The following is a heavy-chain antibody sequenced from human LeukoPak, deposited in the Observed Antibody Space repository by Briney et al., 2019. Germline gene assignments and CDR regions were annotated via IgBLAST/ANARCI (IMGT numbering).Heavy chain of an antibody. CDR1: GGTFSSYA. V-gene: IGHV1-69*13. J-gene: IGHJ4*02. Sequence: AASVKVSCKASGGTFSSYAISWVRQAPGQGLEWMGGIIPIFGTANYAQKFQGGVTITADESTSTAYMELSSLRSEDTAVYYCARTRSGSSWYADFNYWGQGTLVTVSS. CDR3: ARTRSGSSWYADFNY. CDR2: IIPIFGTA. D-gene: IGHD6-13*01.